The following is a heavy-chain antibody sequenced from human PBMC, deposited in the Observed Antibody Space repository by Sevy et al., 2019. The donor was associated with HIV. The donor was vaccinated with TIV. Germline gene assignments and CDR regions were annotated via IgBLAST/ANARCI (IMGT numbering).Heavy chain of an antibody. Sequence: GGSLRLSCAASGFAFSSHAMHWVRQAPGKGLEWVATISYEGTETFYAASVGGRFTISRDYSKNMLSLQINSLRPEDTAVYYCARDGGYSIKWYPLYWGHGTLVTVSS. CDR1: GFAFSSHA. CDR2: ISYEGTET. V-gene: IGHV3-30-3*01. D-gene: IGHD6-13*01. CDR3: ARDGGYSIKWYPLY. J-gene: IGHJ4*01.